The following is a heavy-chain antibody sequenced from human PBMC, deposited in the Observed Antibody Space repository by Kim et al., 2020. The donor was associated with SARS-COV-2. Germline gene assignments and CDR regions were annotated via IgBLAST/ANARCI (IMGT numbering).Heavy chain of an antibody. V-gene: IGHV4-34*01. J-gene: IGHJ6*02. CDR2: INHSGST. CDR1: GGSFSAYY. CDR3: ARGVVREVIQWPARDYRYYGMDV. Sequence: SETLSLTCAVYGGSFSAYYWNWIRQPPGKGLEWIGEINHSGSTNYNPSLKSRVTISVDTSKNQFSLTLSSVTAADTAVYYCARGVVREVIQWPARDYRYYGMDVWGQGTAVTVS. D-gene: IGHD3-10*01.